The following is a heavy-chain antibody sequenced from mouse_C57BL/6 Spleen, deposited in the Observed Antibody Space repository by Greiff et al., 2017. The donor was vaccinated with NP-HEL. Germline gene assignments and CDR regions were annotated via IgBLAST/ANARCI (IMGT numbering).Heavy chain of an antibody. CDR1: GFTFSSYA. CDR3: ARDRGYYGSSLYYFDY. CDR2: ISDGGSYT. Sequence: EVQLVESGGGLVKPGGSLKLSCAASGFTFSSYAMSWVRQTPEKRLEWVATISDGGSYTYYPDNVKGRFTISRDNAKNNLYLQMSHLKSEDTAMYYCARDRGYYGSSLYYFDYWGQGTTLTVSS. D-gene: IGHD1-1*01. J-gene: IGHJ2*01. V-gene: IGHV5-4*01.